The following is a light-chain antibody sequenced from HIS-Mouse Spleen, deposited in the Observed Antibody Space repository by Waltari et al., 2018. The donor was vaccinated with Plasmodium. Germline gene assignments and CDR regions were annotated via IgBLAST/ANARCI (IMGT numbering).Light chain of an antibody. J-gene: IGLJ1*01. CDR1: SSDVGGYND. CDR2: DVS. CDR3: CSYAGSYTYV. V-gene: IGLV2-11*01. Sequence: QSALTQPRSVSGSPGPSVTISSTGTSSDVGGYNDVSWYQQHPGKAPNLMIYDVSKRPSGVPDRFSGSKSGNTASLTISGLQAEDEADYYCCSYAGSYTYVFGTGTKVTVL.